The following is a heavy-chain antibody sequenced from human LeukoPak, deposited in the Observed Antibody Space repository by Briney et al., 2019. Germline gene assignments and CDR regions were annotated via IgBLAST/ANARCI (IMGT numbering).Heavy chain of an antibody. J-gene: IGHJ1*01. CDR2: ITSDGSST. Sequence: PGGSLRLSCAASGFTFSSYWMHWVRQAPGKGLVWVSRITSDGSSTSYADSVKGRFTISRDNAKNTLYLQMNSLRAEDTAVYYCARGERWYPQHFQHWGQGTLVTVSS. CDR1: GFTFSSYW. V-gene: IGHV3-74*01. CDR3: ARGERWYPQHFQH. D-gene: IGHD2-15*01.